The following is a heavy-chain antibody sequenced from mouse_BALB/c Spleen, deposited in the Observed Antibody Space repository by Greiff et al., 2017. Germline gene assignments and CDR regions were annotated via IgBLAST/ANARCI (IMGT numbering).Heavy chain of an antibody. CDR1: GYSFTGYN. CDR2: IDPYYGGT. J-gene: IGHJ2*01. D-gene: IGHD2-1*01. CDR3: ARLGNYGY. V-gene: IGHV1-39*01. Sequence: EVKLVESGPELEKPGASVKISCKASGYSFTGYNMNWVKQSNGKSLEWIGNIDPYYGGTSYNQKFKGKATLTVDKSSNTAYLQVSSLTSEDTAVYYCARLGNYGYWGQGTTLTVSS.